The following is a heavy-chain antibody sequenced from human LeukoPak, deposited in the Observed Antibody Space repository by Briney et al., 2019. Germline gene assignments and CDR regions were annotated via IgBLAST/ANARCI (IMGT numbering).Heavy chain of an antibody. CDR1: GYTLTELS. CDR3: ATVRYCSSTSRLYYFDY. CDR2: FDPEDGET. V-gene: IGHV1-24*01. J-gene: IGHJ4*02. D-gene: IGHD2-2*01. Sequence: ASVKVSCKVSGYTLTELSMHWVRQAPGKGLEWMGGFDPEDGETIYAQKFQGRVTMTEDTSTDTAYMELSSLRSEDTAVYYCATVRYCSSTSRLYYFDYWGQGTLVTVSS.